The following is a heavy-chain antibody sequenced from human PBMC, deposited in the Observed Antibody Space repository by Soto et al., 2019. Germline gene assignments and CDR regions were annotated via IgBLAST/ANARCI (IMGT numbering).Heavy chain of an antibody. CDR1: GYTFTSYD. V-gene: IGHV1-8*01. J-gene: IGHJ6*02. CDR2: MNPNSGNT. D-gene: IGHD6-13*01. CDR3: ARGGYSSSWYGIYYYYGMDV. Sequence: ASVKVSCKASGYTFTSYDINWVRQATGQGLEWMGWMNPNSGNTGYAQKFQGRVTMTRNTSISTAYMELSSLRSEDTAVYYCARGGYSSSWYGIYYYYGMDVWGQGTTVTVS.